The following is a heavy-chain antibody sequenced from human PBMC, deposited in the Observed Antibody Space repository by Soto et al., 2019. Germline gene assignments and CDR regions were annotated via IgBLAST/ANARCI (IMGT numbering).Heavy chain of an antibody. Sequence: GGSLRLSCAASGFTFSNYAMSWVRQAPGRGLEWVSVISTRAVDTYYADSVKGRFTISRDNSNNTLYLQMNSLRAEDTAVYFCAKGLVRATNYFDCWGQGTLVTVSS. V-gene: IGHV3-23*01. CDR2: ISTRAVDT. CDR3: AKGLVRATNYFDC. CDR1: GFTFSNYA. D-gene: IGHD2-8*01. J-gene: IGHJ4*02.